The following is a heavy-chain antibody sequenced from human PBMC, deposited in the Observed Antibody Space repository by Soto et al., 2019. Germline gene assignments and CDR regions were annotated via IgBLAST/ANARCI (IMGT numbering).Heavy chain of an antibody. CDR1: GGSISSYY. Sequence: SETLSLTCTVSGGSISSYYWFWIRQPPGKGLEWIGVFYNGGTTNYSPSLKSRFTISVDTSKNQFSLKLNSVTAADTAVYYCARDGSERPATYWGQGILVTVSS. CDR3: ARDGSERPATY. CDR2: FYNGGTT. V-gene: IGHV4-59*01. D-gene: IGHD3-10*01. J-gene: IGHJ4*02.